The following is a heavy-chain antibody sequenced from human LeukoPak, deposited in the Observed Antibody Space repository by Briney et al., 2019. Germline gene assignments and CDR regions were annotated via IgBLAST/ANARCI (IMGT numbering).Heavy chain of an antibody. J-gene: IGHJ2*01. CDR2: IYYSGST. Sequence: SETLSLTCTVSGGSISSGGYYWSWIRQHPGKGLEWIGYIYYSGSTYYNPSLKSRVTISVDTSKNQFSLKLSSVTAADTAVYYCARYSSSGYFDLWGRGTLVTVSS. D-gene: IGHD6-13*01. CDR1: GGSISSGGYY. V-gene: IGHV4-31*03. CDR3: ARYSSSGYFDL.